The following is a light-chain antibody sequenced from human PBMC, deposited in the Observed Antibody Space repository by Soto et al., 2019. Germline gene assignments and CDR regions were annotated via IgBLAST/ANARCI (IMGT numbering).Light chain of an antibody. V-gene: IGLV1-44*01. CDR3: AAWDDSLNGPV. Sequence: QSVLTQPPSASGTPGQRVTISCSGSSSNIGSNTVNWYQQLPGTAPKLLIYSNNQRPSGVPDRFSGSKSGTSASLAISGLQSEDEAYYYCAAWDDSLNGPVFAGGTKLTVL. CDR1: SSNIGSNT. CDR2: SNN. J-gene: IGLJ3*02.